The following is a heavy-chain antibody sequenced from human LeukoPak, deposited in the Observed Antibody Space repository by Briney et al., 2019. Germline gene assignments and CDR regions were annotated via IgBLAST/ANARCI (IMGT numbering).Heavy chain of an antibody. Sequence: GGSLRLSCAASGFTFSSYAMSWVRQAPGKGLEWVSAISGSGGSTYYADSVKGRFTISRDNAKNSLYLQMNSLRAEDTAIYYCARDGRTPTGTAVPLVYWGQGTLVTVSS. CDR1: GFTFSSYA. CDR2: ISGSGGST. CDR3: ARDGRTPTGTAVPLVY. D-gene: IGHD1-1*01. V-gene: IGHV3-23*01. J-gene: IGHJ4*02.